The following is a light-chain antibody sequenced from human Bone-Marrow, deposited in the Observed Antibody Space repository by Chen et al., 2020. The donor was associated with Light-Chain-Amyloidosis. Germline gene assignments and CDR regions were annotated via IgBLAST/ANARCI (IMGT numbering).Light chain of an antibody. CDR1: QSVLSSSKNKNF. CDR2: WAS. V-gene: IGKV4-1*01. Sequence: DIVMTQSPDSLAVSLGERATINCKSSQSVLSSSKNKNFLIWYQQKPGQPPKLLIYWASTRESGVPARVSGIGSGTDFTLTTSSLQAEDVAVDYCQQYHSIPWTFGQGTKVEIK. CDR3: QQYHSIPWT. J-gene: IGKJ1*01.